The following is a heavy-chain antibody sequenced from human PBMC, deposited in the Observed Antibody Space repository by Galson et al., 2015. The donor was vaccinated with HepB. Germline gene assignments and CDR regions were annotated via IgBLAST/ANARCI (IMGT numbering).Heavy chain of an antibody. CDR2: ISYDGSNK. Sequence: SLRLSCAASGFTFSSYGMHWVRQAPGKGLEWVAVISYDGSNKYYADSVKGRFTISRDNSKNTLYLQMNSLRAEDTAVYYCAKDIAGVPAAAFDYWGQGTLVTVSS. CDR1: GFTFSSYG. CDR3: AKDIAGVPAAAFDY. V-gene: IGHV3-30*18. J-gene: IGHJ4*02. D-gene: IGHD2-2*01.